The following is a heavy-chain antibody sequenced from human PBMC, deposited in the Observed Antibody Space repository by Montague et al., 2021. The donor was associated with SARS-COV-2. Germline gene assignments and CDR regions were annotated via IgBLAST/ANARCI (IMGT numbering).Heavy chain of an antibody. V-gene: IGHV4-4*07. CDR2: VSASGST. Sequence: SETLSLTCTVSGDSISYFYWSWIRQPAGKGLEWIGRVSASGSTNYNPSLNSRVTMSVETSKKHFSLRLSPVTAADTAVYYCARDVVAAPGTFDYWGQGTLVTVSS. CDR1: GDSISYFY. CDR3: ARDVVAAPGTFDY. J-gene: IGHJ4*02. D-gene: IGHD6-13*01.